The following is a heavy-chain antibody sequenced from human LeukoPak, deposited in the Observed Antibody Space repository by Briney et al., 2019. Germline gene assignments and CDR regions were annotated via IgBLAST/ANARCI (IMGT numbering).Heavy chain of an antibody. Sequence: PSQTLSLTCAVYGGSFSGYYWSWIRQPPGKGLEWIGEINHSGSTNYNPSLKSRVTISVDTSKNQFSLKLSSVTAADTAVYYCARARGWFGALRGYFDYWGQGTLVTVSS. CDR1: GGSFSGYY. V-gene: IGHV4-34*01. J-gene: IGHJ4*02. CDR3: ARARGWFGALRGYFDY. D-gene: IGHD3-10*01. CDR2: INHSGST.